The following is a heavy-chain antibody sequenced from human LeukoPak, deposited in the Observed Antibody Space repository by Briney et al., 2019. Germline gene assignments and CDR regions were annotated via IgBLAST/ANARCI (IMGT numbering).Heavy chain of an antibody. Sequence: PSETLSLTCTVSGYSISSGYYWGWIRQPPGKGLEWIGSIYHSGSTYYNPSLKSRVTISVDTSKNQFSLKLSSVTAADTAVYYCARGGPWDYFDYWGQGTLVTVSS. CDR2: IYHSGST. CDR1: GYSISSGYY. V-gene: IGHV4-38-2*02. J-gene: IGHJ4*02. CDR3: ARGGPWDYFDY. D-gene: IGHD5-12*01.